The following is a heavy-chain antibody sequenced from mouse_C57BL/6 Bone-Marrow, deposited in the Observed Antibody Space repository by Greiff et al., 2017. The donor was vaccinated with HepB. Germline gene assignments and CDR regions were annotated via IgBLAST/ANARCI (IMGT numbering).Heavy chain of an antibody. CDR1: GYTFTSYW. V-gene: IGHV1-50*01. J-gene: IGHJ2*01. Sequence: QVQLQQPGAELVKPGASVKLSCKASGYTFTSYWMQWVKQRPGQGLEWIGEIDPSDSYTNYNQKFKGKATLTVDTSSSTAYMQLSSLTSEDSAVYYCARRHYGSNYFDYWGQGTTLTVSS. CDR2: IDPSDSYT. CDR3: ARRHYGSNYFDY. D-gene: IGHD1-1*01.